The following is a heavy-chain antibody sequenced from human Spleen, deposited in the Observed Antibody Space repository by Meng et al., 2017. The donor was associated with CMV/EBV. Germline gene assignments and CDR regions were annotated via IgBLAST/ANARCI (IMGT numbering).Heavy chain of an antibody. V-gene: IGHV3-33*06. D-gene: IGHD3-3*01. CDR2: IWYDGGNK. Sequence: SGCTFRTYGRHWVRQAPGKVLEWVAVIWYDGGNKYYADSVKGRFTISRDNPKNTLYLQMSSLRAEDTAVYYCAKDSKEEWLWRGYFDYWGQGTLVTVSS. CDR1: GCTFRTYG. J-gene: IGHJ4*02. CDR3: AKDSKEEWLWRGYFDY.